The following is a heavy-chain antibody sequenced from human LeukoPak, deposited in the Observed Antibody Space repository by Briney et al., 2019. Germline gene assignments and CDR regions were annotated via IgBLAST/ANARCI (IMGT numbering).Heavy chain of an antibody. J-gene: IGHJ4*02. CDR1: EYSFATYW. Sequence: GKSLKISCKGSEYSFATYWIGWVRQMPGQGLEWMGIIFPGDSDTRYSPSFQGQVTISADKSISTAYLQWGSLKASDTAIYYCASEYCSGGNCYFDYWGQGTLVTVSS. CDR2: IFPGDSDT. CDR3: ASEYCSGGNCYFDY. V-gene: IGHV5-51*01. D-gene: IGHD2-15*01.